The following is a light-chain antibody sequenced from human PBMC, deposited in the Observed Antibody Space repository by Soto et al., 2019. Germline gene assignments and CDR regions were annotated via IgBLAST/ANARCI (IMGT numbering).Light chain of an antibody. Sequence: QSVLTQSPSASASLGASVKLTCTLSSGHTSYAIAWHQQQPEKGPRYLMKLNSDGSHTKGDGISDRFLGSSSGAERYLTISSLQSEDEADYYCQTWDTGIVLFGGGTKLPVL. CDR2: LNSDGSH. J-gene: IGLJ2*01. CDR3: QTWDTGIVL. CDR1: SGHTSYA. V-gene: IGLV4-69*01.